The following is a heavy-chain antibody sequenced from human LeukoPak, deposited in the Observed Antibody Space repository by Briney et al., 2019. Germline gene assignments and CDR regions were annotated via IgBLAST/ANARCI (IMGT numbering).Heavy chain of an antibody. D-gene: IGHD6-19*01. Sequence: GGSLRLSCAASGFTFSSYSMNWVRQAPGKGLEWVSYISGGSGYIYYADSVRGRFTISRDNAKNSLYLQMNSLRAEDTAVYYCARAIAVAEGYWGQGTLVTVSS. CDR3: ARAIAVAEGY. J-gene: IGHJ4*02. CDR2: ISGGSGYI. CDR1: GFTFSSYS. V-gene: IGHV3-21*01.